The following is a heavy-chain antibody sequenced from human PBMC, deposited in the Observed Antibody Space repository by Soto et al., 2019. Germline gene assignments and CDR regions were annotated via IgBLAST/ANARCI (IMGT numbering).Heavy chain of an antibody. CDR2: ISGSGGST. J-gene: IGHJ4*02. CDR3: AKRHYDFWSGSGPYFDY. CDR1: GFTFSSYA. D-gene: IGHD3-3*01. Sequence: PGGSLRLSCAASGFTFSSYAMSWVRQAPGKGLEWVSAISGSGGSTYYADSVKGRFTISRDNSKNTLYLQMNSLRAEDTAVYYCAKRHYDFWSGSGPYFDYWGQGTLVTVSS. V-gene: IGHV3-23*01.